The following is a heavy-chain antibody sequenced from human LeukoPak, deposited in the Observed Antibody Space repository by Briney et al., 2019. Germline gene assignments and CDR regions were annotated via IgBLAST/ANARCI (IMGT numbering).Heavy chain of an antibody. CDR2: IYYSGST. D-gene: IGHD3-9*01. Sequence: SETLSLTCTVSGGSISSGSYYWSWIRQPPGKGLEWIGYIYYSGSTNYNPSLKSRVTISVDTSKNQFSLKLSSVTAADTAVYYCARGGLRYFDWPPGDYWGQGTLVTVSS. J-gene: IGHJ4*02. V-gene: IGHV4-61*01. CDR1: GGSISSGSYY. CDR3: ARGGLRYFDWPPGDY.